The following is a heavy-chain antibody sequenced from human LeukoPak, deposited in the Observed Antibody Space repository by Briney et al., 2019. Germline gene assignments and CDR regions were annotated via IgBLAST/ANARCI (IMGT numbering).Heavy chain of an antibody. D-gene: IGHD4-23*01. Sequence: SVKVSCKASGGTFSSYAISWVRQAPGQGLEWMGRIIPILGIANHAQKFQGRVTITADKSTSTAYMELSSLRSEDTAVYYCARDLRSTVVTPPYYYYYMDVWGKGTTVTVSS. CDR3: ARDLRSTVVTPPYYYYYMDV. CDR1: GGTFSSYA. J-gene: IGHJ6*03. V-gene: IGHV1-69*04. CDR2: IIPILGIA.